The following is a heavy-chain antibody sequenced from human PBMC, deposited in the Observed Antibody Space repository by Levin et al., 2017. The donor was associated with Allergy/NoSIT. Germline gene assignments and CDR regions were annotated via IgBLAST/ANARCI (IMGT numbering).Heavy chain of an antibody. CDR3: VRVAAAANWFDP. CDR1: GVSIKSFY. Sequence: PSETLSLTCTVSGVSIKSFYWSWIRQAAGKGLEWIGRIYTSGTIDYSVSLKSRLTMSMDTSRNEFSLKLSSVTAADTAMYYCVRVAAAANWFDPWGQGTLVTVSS. V-gene: IGHV4-4*07. J-gene: IGHJ5*02. CDR2: IYTSGTI. D-gene: IGHD6-13*01.